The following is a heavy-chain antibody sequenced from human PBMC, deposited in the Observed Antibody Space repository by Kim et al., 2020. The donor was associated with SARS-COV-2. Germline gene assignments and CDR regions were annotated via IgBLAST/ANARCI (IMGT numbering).Heavy chain of an antibody. V-gene: IGHV1-2*02. CDR3: ARERSTMVRGVSDFLVY. Sequence: ASVKVSCKASGYTFTGYYIHWVRQAPGQGLEWMGWINPNSGNTNYAQKFQGRVTMTRDTSISTAYMELSRLRADDTAVYYCARERSTMVRGVSDFLVYWG. CDR1: GYTFTGYY. CDR2: INPNSGNT. D-gene: IGHD3-10*01. J-gene: IGHJ4*01.